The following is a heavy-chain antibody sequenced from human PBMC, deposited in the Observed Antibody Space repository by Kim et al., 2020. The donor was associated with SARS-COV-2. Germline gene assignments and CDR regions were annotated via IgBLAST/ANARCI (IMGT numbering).Heavy chain of an antibody. CDR3: ARDLMATIIVDFDP. Sequence: ASLKVSCKASGYTFTSYAMNWVRQAPGQGLEWMGWINTNTGNPTYAQGFTGRFVFSLDTSVSTAYLQISSLKAEDTAVYYCARDLMATIIVDFDPWGQGTLVTVSS. CDR1: GYTFTSYA. CDR2: INTNTGNP. V-gene: IGHV7-4-1*02. D-gene: IGHD5-12*01. J-gene: IGHJ5*02.